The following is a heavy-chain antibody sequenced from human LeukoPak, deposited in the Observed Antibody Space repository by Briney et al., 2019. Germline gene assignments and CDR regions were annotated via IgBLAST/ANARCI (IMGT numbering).Heavy chain of an antibody. CDR3: ARVTQNCRGGNCYPPAFDY. V-gene: IGHV4-4*07. Sequence: PSETLSLTCTVSGSSISSYYWTWIRQPAGKGLEWIGRIYSSGNTDYSPSLKSRVTMSVDTSKNQFSLRLTSVTAADTAMYYCARVTQNCRGGNCYPPAFDYWGQGILVTVSS. J-gene: IGHJ4*02. CDR1: GSSISSYY. D-gene: IGHD2-15*01. CDR2: IYSSGNT.